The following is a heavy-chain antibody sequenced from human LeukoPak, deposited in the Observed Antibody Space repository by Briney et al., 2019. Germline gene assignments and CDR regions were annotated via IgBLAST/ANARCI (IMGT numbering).Heavy chain of an antibody. Sequence: GGSLSLSCAASGFTVSSDYMSWVRPAPREGLQWVSVIYTGGRTYYADYVKGRFTISRDNSKNTLYLQMSSLRAEDTAVYYCAKNAGRDGYNDYFDFWGQGTLVTVSS. CDR2: IYTGGRT. D-gene: IGHD5-24*01. J-gene: IGHJ4*02. V-gene: IGHV3-66*01. CDR3: AKNAGRDGYNDYFDF. CDR1: GFTVSSDY.